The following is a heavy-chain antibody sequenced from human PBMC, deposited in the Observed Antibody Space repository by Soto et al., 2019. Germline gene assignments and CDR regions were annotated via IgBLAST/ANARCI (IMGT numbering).Heavy chain of an antibody. Sequence: QVQLVQSGAEVKKPGASVKVSCKASGYTFTSYGISWVRQAPGQGLEWMGWISAYNGNTNYAQKLQGRVTVTTDTSTSTAYMELRSLRSDDTAVYYCARDTYYYDSSGYYYLDAFDIWGQGTMVTVSS. J-gene: IGHJ3*02. CDR1: GYTFTSYG. D-gene: IGHD3-22*01. V-gene: IGHV1-18*04. CDR2: ISAYNGNT. CDR3: ARDTYYYDSSGYYYLDAFDI.